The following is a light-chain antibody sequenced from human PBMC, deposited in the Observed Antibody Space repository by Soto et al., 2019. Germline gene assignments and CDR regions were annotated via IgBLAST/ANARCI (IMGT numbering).Light chain of an antibody. J-gene: IGKJ4*01. Sequence: EIVLTQSPATLSLSPGEGATLSCRASQSVSNYLCWYQQKPGQAPRLLIDDASNRAAGVPARISCRGSGTDFTLTISSLEPEDFAVYYCQQRSDWPLTFGGGTKVEIK. CDR3: QQRSDWPLT. CDR1: QSVSNY. V-gene: IGKV3-11*01. CDR2: DAS.